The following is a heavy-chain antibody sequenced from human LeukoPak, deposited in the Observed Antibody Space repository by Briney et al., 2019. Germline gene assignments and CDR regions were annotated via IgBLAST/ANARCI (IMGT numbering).Heavy chain of an antibody. V-gene: IGHV4-39*02. CDR1: AGSISSSDYY. D-gene: IGHD3-22*01. CDR2: ISYSGNT. J-gene: IGHJ6*03. Sequence: PSETLSLTCTVSAGSISSSDYYWGWIRQSPGTGLEWIGRISYSGNTYYNPSLKSRVTISVDTSKNHFSLRLGSVTAADTAFYFCSRLTHSYYSDTSGYYPYYYMDVWGEGTTVTVSS. CDR3: SRLTHSYYSDTSGYYPYYYMDV.